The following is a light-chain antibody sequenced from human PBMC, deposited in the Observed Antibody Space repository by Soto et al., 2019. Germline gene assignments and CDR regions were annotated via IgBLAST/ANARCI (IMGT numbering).Light chain of an antibody. CDR1: QSVSTN. CDR3: QQYSSWPPIT. J-gene: IGKJ5*01. CDR2: GAS. V-gene: IGKV3-15*01. Sequence: EIVMTQSPATLPVSRGERATLSCRASQSVSTNLAWYQQKPGQAPRLLIYGASTRATGIPARFSGSGSGTEFTLTINSLQSEDFAVYYCQQYSSWPPITFGQGTRLEI.